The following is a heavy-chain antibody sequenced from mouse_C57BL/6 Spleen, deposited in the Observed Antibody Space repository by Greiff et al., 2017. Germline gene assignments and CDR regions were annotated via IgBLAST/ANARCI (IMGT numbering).Heavy chain of an antibody. D-gene: IGHD1-1*01. Sequence: EVQLQQSVAELVRPGASVKLSCTASGFNIKNTYMHWVKQRPEQGLEWIGRIDPANGNTKYAPKFQGKATITADTSSNTAYLQLISLTSEDTAIYYCASLYDGRSPAWLDDWGQGTLGTVSA. J-gene: IGHJ3*01. CDR1: GFNIKNTY. V-gene: IGHV14-3*01. CDR2: IDPANGNT. CDR3: ASLYDGRSPAWLDD.